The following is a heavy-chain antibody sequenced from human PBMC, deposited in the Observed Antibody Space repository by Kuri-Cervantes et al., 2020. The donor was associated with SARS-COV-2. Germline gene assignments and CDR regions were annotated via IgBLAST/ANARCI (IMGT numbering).Heavy chain of an antibody. CDR3: AKGRVRRGYSGYVILDY. V-gene: IGHV3-30*18. D-gene: IGHD5-12*01. CDR1: GFTFSSYG. Sequence: GESLKISCAASGFTFSSYGMHWVRQAPGKGLEWVAVISFGGTNKYYADSVKGRFAISRDNSKNTLYLQMNSLRAEDTAVYYCAKGRVRRGYSGYVILDYWGQGTLVTVSS. J-gene: IGHJ4*02. CDR2: ISFGGTNK.